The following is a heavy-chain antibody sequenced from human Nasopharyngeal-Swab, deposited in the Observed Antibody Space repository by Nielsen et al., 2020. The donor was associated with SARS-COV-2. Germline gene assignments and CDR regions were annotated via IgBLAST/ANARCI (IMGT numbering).Heavy chain of an antibody. CDR1: GYTFTCYY. V-gene: IGHV1-2*02. D-gene: IGHD1-26*01. CDR2: INPNSGGT. Sequence: ASVKVSCKASGYTFTCYYIHWLRQAPGQGLEWMGWINPNSGGTNYAQKFQGRVTMTRDTSISTAYMELSRLRSDDTAVYCCARESGSSSDAFDIWGQGTMVTVAS. J-gene: IGHJ3*02. CDR3: ARESGSSSDAFDI.